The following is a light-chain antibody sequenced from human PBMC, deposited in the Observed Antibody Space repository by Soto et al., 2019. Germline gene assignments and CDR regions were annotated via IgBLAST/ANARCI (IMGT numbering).Light chain of an antibody. CDR2: VGTGGIVG. CDR3: GADHGSGSNFVV. Sequence: QSVLTQPPSASASLGASVTLTCTLSSGYSNYKVDWYQQRPGKGPRFVMRVGTGGIVGSKGDGIPDRFSVLGSGLNRYLTIKNIPAEDESDYHCGADHGSGSNFVVFGGGTKLTVL. CDR1: SGYSNYK. V-gene: IGLV9-49*01. J-gene: IGLJ2*01.